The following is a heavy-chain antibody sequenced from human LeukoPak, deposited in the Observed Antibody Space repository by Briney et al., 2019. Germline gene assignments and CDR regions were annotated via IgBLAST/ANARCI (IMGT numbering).Heavy chain of an antibody. CDR3: AKGAGPPWFDP. Sequence: TLSLTCTVSGASISGSSHYFWSWIRQPAGKGLEWIGRMSSSGISTYSPSLKSRVTISIDTSRNQFSMNLNSVTAADTAVYYCAKGAGPPWFDPWGQGTLVTVSS. V-gene: IGHV4-61*02. D-gene: IGHD6-19*01. CDR2: MSSSGIS. J-gene: IGHJ5*02. CDR1: GASISGSSHYF.